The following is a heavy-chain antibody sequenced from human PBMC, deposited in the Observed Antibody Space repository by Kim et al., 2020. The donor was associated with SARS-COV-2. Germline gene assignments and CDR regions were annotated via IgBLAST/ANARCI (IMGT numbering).Heavy chain of an antibody. CDR1: GFTFSSYA. D-gene: IGHD5-18*01. Sequence: GGSLRLSCAASGFTFSSYAMSWVRQAPGKGLEWVSAISGSGGSTYYADSVKGRFTISRDNSKNTLYLQMNSLRAEDTAVYYCAKKRGYSYGGNWFDPWGQGTLVTVSS. V-gene: IGHV3-23*01. J-gene: IGHJ5*02. CDR3: AKKRGYSYGGNWFDP. CDR2: ISGSGGST.